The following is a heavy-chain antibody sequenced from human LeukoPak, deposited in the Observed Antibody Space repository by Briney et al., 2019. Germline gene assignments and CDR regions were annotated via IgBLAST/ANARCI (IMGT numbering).Heavy chain of an antibody. CDR2: IYYSGST. J-gene: IGHJ2*01. V-gene: IGHV4-59*08. Sequence: SETLSLTCTVSGGSISSYYWSWIRQPPGKGLEWIGYIYYSGSTNYNPSLKSRVTISVDTSKNQFSLKLSSVTAADTAVYYCARADWAYYYDPGYFDLWGRGTLVTVSS. CDR3: ARADWAYYYDPGYFDL. CDR1: GGSISSYY. D-gene: IGHD3-22*01.